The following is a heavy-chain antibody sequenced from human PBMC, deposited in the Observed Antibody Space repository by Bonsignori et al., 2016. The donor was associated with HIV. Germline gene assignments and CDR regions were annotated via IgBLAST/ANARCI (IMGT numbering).Heavy chain of an antibody. J-gene: IGHJ6*03. Sequence: RQAPGKGLEWIGEINHSGSTNYNPSLKSRVTISVDTSKNQFSLKLSSVTAADTAVYYCARGKTSRSSHYYMDVWGKGTTVTVSS. CDR3: ARGKTSRSSHYYMDV. D-gene: IGHD1-7*01. CDR2: INHSGST. V-gene: IGHV4-34*01.